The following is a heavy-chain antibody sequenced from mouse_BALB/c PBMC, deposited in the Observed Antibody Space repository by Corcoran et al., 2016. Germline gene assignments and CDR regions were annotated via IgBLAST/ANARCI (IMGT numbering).Heavy chain of an antibody. J-gene: IGHJ4*01. Sequence: QIQLVQSGPELKKPGETVKISCKASGYTFTNYGMNWVKQAPGKGLKWMGWINTYTGEPTYADDFKGRFAFSLETSASTAYLQLNNLKNEDTATYFCARAPRHYYAMDYWGQGTSVTVSS. CDR1: GYTFTNYG. CDR2: INTYTGEP. V-gene: IGHV9-3-1*01. CDR3: ARAPRHYYAMDY.